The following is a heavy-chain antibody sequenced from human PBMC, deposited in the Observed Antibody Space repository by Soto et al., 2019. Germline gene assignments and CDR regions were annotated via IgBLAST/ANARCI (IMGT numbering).Heavy chain of an antibody. CDR1: GGTFSRYA. D-gene: IGHD1-26*01. CDR2: IIPIFGTA. Sequence: QVQLVQSGAEVRKPGSSVKVSCKASGGTFSRYAISWVRQAPGQGLEWMGGIIPIFGTANYAQKFQGRVTITADESTSSAYMELSSMRFEDTAVYYCARAIVGPTTTGWLDPWGQGTLVTVSS. J-gene: IGHJ5*02. CDR3: ARAIVGPTTTGWLDP. V-gene: IGHV1-69*01.